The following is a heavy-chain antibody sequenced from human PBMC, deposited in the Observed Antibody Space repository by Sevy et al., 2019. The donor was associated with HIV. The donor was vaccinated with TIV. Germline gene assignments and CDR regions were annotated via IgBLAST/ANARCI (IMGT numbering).Heavy chain of an antibody. CDR2: ISSSSSTI. V-gene: IGHV3-48*02. J-gene: IGHJ3*02. D-gene: IGHD3-22*01. Sequence: GGSLRLSCAASGFTFSSYSMNWVRQAPGKGLEWVSYISSSSSTIYYADSVKGRFTISRDNAKNSLYLQMNSLRDEDTAVYYCARVLYDSSGYYYLGAFDIWGQGTMVTVSS. CDR1: GFTFSSYS. CDR3: ARVLYDSSGYYYLGAFDI.